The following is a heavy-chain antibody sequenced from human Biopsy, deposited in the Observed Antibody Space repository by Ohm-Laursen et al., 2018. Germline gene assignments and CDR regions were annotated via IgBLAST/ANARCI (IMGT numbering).Heavy chain of an antibody. CDR3: SRERHYYSA. CDR1: GYTFTDDQ. V-gene: IGHV1-2*06. CDR2: VNPKKGDT. Sequence: ASVKVSCKATGYTFTDDQIHWVREAPGQGLEWMGLVNPKKGDTRYAQKFQGRVTMTSDVSVATAYMELTGLTSDDTAVYFCSRERHYYSAWGQGTLVTVSS. J-gene: IGHJ5*02. D-gene: IGHD2-21*02.